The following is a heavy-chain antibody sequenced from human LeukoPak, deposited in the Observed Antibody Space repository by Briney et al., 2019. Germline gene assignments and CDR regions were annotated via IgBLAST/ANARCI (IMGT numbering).Heavy chain of an antibody. CDR3: ARSGYCSSTSCYWNAAFDI. J-gene: IGHJ3*02. Sequence: GGSLRLSCAASGFTFSSYSMNWVRQAPGKGLEWVSSISSSSSYIYYADSVKGRFTISRDNAKNSLYLQMNSLRAEDTAVYYCARSGYCSSTSCYWNAAFDIWGQGTMVTVSS. V-gene: IGHV3-21*01. CDR2: ISSSSSYI. CDR1: GFTFSSYS. D-gene: IGHD2-2*03.